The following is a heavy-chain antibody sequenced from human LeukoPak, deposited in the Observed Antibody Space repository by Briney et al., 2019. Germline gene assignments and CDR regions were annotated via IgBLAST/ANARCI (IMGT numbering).Heavy chain of an antibody. J-gene: IGHJ3*02. CDR2: IYHSGST. V-gene: IGHV4-30-2*01. D-gene: IGHD3-3*01. CDR3: ARGGDYDFWKPRDAFDI. CDR1: GGSISSGGYY. Sequence: SQTLSLTCTVSGGSISSGGYYWSWIRQPPGKGLEWIGYIYHSGSTYYNPSLKSRVTISVDTSKNQFSLKLSSVTAADTAVYYCARGGDYDFWKPRDAFDIWGQGTMVTVSS.